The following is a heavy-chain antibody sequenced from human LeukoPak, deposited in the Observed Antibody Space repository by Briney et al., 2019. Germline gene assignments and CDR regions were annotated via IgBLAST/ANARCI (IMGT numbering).Heavy chain of an antibody. CDR1: GGSISSSSYY. CDR2: IYYSGST. CDR3: ARHDYGDYEDAFDI. Sequence: PTETLSLTCTVSGGSISSSSYYWGWIRQPPGKGLEWIGSIYYSGSTYYNPSLKSRVTISVDTSKHQFSLKLSSVTAADTAVYYCARHDYGDYEDAFDIWGQGTMVTVSS. V-gene: IGHV4-39*01. D-gene: IGHD4-17*01. J-gene: IGHJ3*02.